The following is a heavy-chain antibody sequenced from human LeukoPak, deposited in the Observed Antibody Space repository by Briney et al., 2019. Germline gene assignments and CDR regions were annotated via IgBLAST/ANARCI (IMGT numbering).Heavy chain of an antibody. D-gene: IGHD5-24*01. CDR3: ARVGGYNYNFDY. V-gene: IGHV3-7*01. CDR2: TKQDGSEK. J-gene: IGHJ4*02. CDR1: GFTFSSYW. Sequence: GGSLRPSCAASGFTFSSYWMNWVRQAPGKGLEWVANTKQDGSEKYYVDSVKGRFTISRDNAKNSLNLQMNSLRAEDTAVYYCARVGGYNYNFDYWGQGTLVTVSS.